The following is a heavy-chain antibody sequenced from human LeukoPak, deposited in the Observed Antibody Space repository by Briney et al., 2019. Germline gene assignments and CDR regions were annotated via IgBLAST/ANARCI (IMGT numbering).Heavy chain of an antibody. CDR2: ISWNSGSI. CDR3: AKDVVRGSYYAADAFDI. Sequence: PGGSLRLSCAASGFTFDDYAMHWVRQAPGKGLEWVSGISWNSGSIGYADSVKGRFTISRDNAKNSLYLQMNSLRAEDTALYYCAKDVVRGSYYAADAFDIWGQGTMVTVSS. CDR1: GFTFDDYA. J-gene: IGHJ3*02. D-gene: IGHD1-26*01. V-gene: IGHV3-9*01.